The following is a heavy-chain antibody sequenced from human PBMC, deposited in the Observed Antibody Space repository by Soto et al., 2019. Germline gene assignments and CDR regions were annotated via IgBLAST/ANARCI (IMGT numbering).Heavy chain of an antibody. CDR2: ISVSGDTT. V-gene: IGHV3-23*01. J-gene: IGHJ4*02. CDR3: AGPVGGYQVLFGTWYGPRYDY. CDR1: GPAFSSYP. Sequence: GGSLRLSCAASGPAFSSYPMTLVRQSPGKGLEWVSSISVSGDTTLYAASVRGRLIISRDNSKNKVYLDMSSLRAEDTALYYCAGPVGGYQVLFGTWYGPRYDYCGQGTRVTV. D-gene: IGHD6-13*01.